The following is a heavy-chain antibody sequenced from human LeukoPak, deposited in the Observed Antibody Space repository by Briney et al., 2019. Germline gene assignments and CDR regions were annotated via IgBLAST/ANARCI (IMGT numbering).Heavy chain of an antibody. V-gene: IGHV4-59*08. CDR1: GGSFSGYY. Sequence: PSETLSLTCAVYGGSFSGYYWSWIRQPPGKGLEWIGYIYYSGSTNYNPSLKSRVTISVDTSKNQFSLKLSSVTAADTAVYYCASSRRDSSGWYFLDYWGQGTLVTVSS. CDR3: ASSRRDSSGWYFLDY. J-gene: IGHJ4*02. CDR2: IYYSGST. D-gene: IGHD6-19*01.